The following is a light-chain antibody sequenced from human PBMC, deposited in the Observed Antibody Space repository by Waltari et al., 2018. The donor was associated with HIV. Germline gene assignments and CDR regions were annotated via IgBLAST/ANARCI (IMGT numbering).Light chain of an antibody. CDR3: QAWDGGTIV. Sequence: SSELTQPPSVSVSSGQPASVTCSGVKLGHKSVSWYQQRSGQAPRLVIYQDNHRPSGIPERFSGSTSENPATLTINETQPLDEAEYSCQAWDGGTIVFGGGTKLNVL. CDR1: KLGHKS. CDR2: QDN. V-gene: IGLV3-1*01. J-gene: IGLJ3*02.